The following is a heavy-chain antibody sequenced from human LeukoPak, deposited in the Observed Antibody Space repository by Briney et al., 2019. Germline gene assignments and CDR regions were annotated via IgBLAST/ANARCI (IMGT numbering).Heavy chain of an antibody. CDR3: AGHHPRNTVDF. V-gene: IGHV4-59*01. D-gene: IGHD2-8*02. CDR2: IYYSGST. J-gene: IGHJ4*02. Sequence: PSETLSLTCTVSGGSISSYYWSWIRQPPGKGLEWIGYIYYSGSTNYNPSLKSRVTISVDTFKNQFSLKLNSVTAADTAVYYCAGHHPRNTVDFWGQGTLVTVSS. CDR1: GGSISSYY.